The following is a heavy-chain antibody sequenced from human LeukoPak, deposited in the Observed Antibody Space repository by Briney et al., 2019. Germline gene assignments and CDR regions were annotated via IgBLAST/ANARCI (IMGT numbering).Heavy chain of an antibody. V-gene: IGHV3-23*01. CDR2: ISGSGGST. Sequence: GGSLRLSCAASGFTFSSYAMSWVRQAPGKGLEWVSAISGSGGSTYYADSVKGRFAISRDNSKNTLYLQMHSLRADDTAVYYCARAHETYYDFWSGYSNWFDPWGQGTLVTVSS. CDR3: ARAHETYYDFWSGYSNWFDP. J-gene: IGHJ5*02. CDR1: GFTFSSYA. D-gene: IGHD3-3*01.